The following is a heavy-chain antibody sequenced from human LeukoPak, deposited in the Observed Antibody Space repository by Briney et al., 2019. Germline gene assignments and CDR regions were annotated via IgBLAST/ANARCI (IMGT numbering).Heavy chain of an antibody. D-gene: IGHD3-22*01. V-gene: IGHV4-59*01. CDR3: AREGYYDSNDYSIDAFDI. Sequence: SETLSLTCTVSDGSISSYYWSWIRQPPGKGLEWIGYIYYSGSTNYTPSLKSRVTISVDTSKNQFSLKLNSVTAADTAMYYCAREGYYDSNDYSIDAFDIWGQGTMVTVSS. CDR1: DGSISSYY. CDR2: IYYSGST. J-gene: IGHJ3*02.